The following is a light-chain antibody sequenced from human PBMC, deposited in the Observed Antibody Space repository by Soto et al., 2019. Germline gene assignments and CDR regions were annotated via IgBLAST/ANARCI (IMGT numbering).Light chain of an antibody. Sequence: QSVLTQPASVSGSPGQSITISCTGTSSDVGSYNLVSWYHQHPGKAPKLMIYEGSKRPSGVSNRFSGSKSGNTASLTISGLQAEDEADYYCCSYAGSSSVVFGGGTKLTVL. CDR3: CSYAGSSSVV. CDR2: EGS. J-gene: IGLJ2*01. V-gene: IGLV2-23*01. CDR1: SSDVGSYNL.